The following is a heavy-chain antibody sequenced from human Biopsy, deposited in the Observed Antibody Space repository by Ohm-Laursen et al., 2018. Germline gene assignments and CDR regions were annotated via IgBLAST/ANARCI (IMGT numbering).Heavy chain of an antibody. CDR1: GFSLSTTGVG. D-gene: IGHD2/OR15-2a*01. Sequence: TQTLTLTCAFSGFSLSTTGVGVTWIRQPPGKALECLAVVFWDDDKRYSPSLKNRVTITKDTSENQVVLTVTNMDPVDTATYYCAHVFYGYFQHWGQGTLVTVSS. CDR2: VFWDDDK. J-gene: IGHJ1*01. V-gene: IGHV2-5*02. CDR3: AHVFYGYFQH.